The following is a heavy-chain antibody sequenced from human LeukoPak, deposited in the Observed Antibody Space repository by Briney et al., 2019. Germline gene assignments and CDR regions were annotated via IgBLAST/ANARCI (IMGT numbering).Heavy chain of an antibody. D-gene: IGHD2/OR15-2a*01. CDR1: GFTFSSYS. J-gene: IGHJ5*02. CDR2: ITSSSSTI. Sequence: GGSLRLSCAASGFTFSSYSMNWVRQAPGKGLEWVSYITSSSSTIYYADSVKGRFTISRDNAKNSLYLQMNSLRDEDTAVYYCAKEEGGTYFNNWFDPWGQGTLVTVSS. CDR3: AKEEGGTYFNNWFDP. V-gene: IGHV3-48*02.